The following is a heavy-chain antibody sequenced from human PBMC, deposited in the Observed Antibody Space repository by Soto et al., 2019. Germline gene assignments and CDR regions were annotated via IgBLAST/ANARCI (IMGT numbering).Heavy chain of an antibody. Sequence: SETLSLTCTVSGGSISSYYWSWIRQPPGKGLEWIGYIYYSGSTNYNPSLKSRVTISVDTPKNQFSLKLSSVTAADTAVYYCAGTIAVAAHFDYWGQGTLVTVSS. CDR1: GGSISSYY. CDR3: AGTIAVAAHFDY. V-gene: IGHV4-59*08. D-gene: IGHD6-19*01. J-gene: IGHJ4*02. CDR2: IYYSGST.